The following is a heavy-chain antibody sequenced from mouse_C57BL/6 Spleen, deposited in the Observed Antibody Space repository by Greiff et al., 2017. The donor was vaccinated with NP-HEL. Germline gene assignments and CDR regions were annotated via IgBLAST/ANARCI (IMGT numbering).Heavy chain of an antibody. V-gene: IGHV5-9*01. CDR1: GFTFSSYT. CDR3: ARQGLSNYFDY. Sequence: EVMLVESGGGLVKPGGSLKLSCAASGFTFSSYTMSWVRQTPEKRLEWVATISGGGGNTYYPDSVKGRFTISRDNAKNTLYLQMSSLRSEDTALYYCARQGLSNYFDYWGKGTTLTVSS. CDR2: ISGGGGNT. D-gene: IGHD1-1*02. J-gene: IGHJ2*01.